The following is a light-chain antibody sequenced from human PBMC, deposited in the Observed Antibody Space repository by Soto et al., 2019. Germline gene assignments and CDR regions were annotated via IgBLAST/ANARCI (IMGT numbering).Light chain of an antibody. Sequence: EIVLTQSPGTLSLSPGERVTLSCRAGQSVTSSYLAWYQQKPGQAPRLLIYDASSRATGIPDRFSGSGSGTDFTLTISRLELEDCAVYYCQQYGSSRLTFGGGTKVEIK. J-gene: IGKJ4*01. CDR1: QSVTSSY. CDR2: DAS. V-gene: IGKV3-20*01. CDR3: QQYGSSRLT.